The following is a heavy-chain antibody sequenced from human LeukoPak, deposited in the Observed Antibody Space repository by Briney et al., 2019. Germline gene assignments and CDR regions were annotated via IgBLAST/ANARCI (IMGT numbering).Heavy chain of an antibody. Sequence: SGPALVKPTQTLTLTCTFSGFSLSTSGMRVSWIRQPPGKALEWLARIDWDDDEHYSTSLKTRLTISKDASKNQVVHTMTNMDPVDTATYYCARTTPYGNYVALDIWGQGTMVTVSS. J-gene: IGHJ3*02. CDR3: ARTTPYGNYVALDI. D-gene: IGHD1-7*01. CDR1: GFSLSTSGMR. V-gene: IGHV2-70*04. CDR2: IDWDDDE.